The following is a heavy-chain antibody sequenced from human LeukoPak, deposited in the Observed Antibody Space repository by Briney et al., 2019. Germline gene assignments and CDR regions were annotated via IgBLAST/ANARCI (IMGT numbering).Heavy chain of an antibody. J-gene: IGHJ4*02. V-gene: IGHV3-7*01. CDR2: IKQDGSEK. CDR1: GFTFSSYW. CDR3: ARGPAAGNLLGY. D-gene: IGHD6-19*01. Sequence: GSLRLSCAASGFTFSSYWMSWVRQAPGKGLEWVANIKQDGSEKYYVDSVRGRFTISRDDAKNSLFLQMNSLRAEDTAVYYCARGPAAGNLLGYWGQGTLVTVSS.